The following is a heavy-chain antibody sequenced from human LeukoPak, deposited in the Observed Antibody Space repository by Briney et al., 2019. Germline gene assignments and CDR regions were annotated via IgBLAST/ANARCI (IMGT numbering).Heavy chain of an antibody. CDR1: GFTFSSYS. CDR2: ISSSSSYI. Sequence: PGGSLRLSCAASGFTFSSYSMNWVRQAPGKGLEWVSSISSSSSYIYYADSVKGRFTISRDNAKNSLYLQMNSLRAEDTAVYYCARDQTTVTSRYYYMDVWGKGTTVTVSS. V-gene: IGHV3-21*01. D-gene: IGHD4-17*01. J-gene: IGHJ6*03. CDR3: ARDQTTVTSRYYYMDV.